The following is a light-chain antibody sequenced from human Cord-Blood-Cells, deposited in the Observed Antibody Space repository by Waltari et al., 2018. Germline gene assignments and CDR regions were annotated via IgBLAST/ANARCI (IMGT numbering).Light chain of an antibody. CDR2: DVS. CDR1: SSDVGGYNY. V-gene: IGLV2-14*01. J-gene: IGLJ1*01. Sequence: QSALTQPASVSGSPGQSITISCTGTSSDVGGYNYVSWYQQHPGKAPKLMIYDVSNPPSGVSNRFSGSKSGNTASLTISGLQAEDEADYYCSSYTSSSTSYVFGTGTKVTVL. CDR3: SSYTSSSTSYV.